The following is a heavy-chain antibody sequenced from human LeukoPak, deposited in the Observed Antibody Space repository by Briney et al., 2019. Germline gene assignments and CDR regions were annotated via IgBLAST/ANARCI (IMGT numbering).Heavy chain of an antibody. D-gene: IGHD5-24*01. Sequence: SETLSLTCTVSGGSISSSSYYWGWIRQPPGKGLEWIGSIYYSGSTYYNPSLKSRVTISVDTSKNQFSLKLSSVTAADTAVYYCAKMSTAEVCFDYWGQGTLVTVSS. CDR2: IYYSGST. J-gene: IGHJ4*02. CDR3: AKMSTAEVCFDY. V-gene: IGHV4-39*07. CDR1: GGSISSSSYY.